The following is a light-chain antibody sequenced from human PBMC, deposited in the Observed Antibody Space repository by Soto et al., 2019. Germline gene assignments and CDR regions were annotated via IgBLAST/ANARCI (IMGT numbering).Light chain of an antibody. CDR3: QQYGSSIT. V-gene: IGKV3-20*01. CDR1: QSVTGTY. CDR2: GAS. J-gene: IGKJ5*01. Sequence: EIVLTQSPGTLSLSPLERATLSCRASQSVTGTYLAWYQQKPGQAPRLLIYGASSRAIGIPDRFSGSVSGSDFTLTISRLETEDFAVYYCQQYGSSITFGQGTRLEI.